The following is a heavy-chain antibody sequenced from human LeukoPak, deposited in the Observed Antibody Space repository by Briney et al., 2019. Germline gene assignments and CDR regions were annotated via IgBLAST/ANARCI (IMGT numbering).Heavy chain of an antibody. Sequence: SETLSLTCAVYGGSFSGYYWSWIRQPPGKGLEWIGEINHSGSTNYNPSLKSRVTISVDTSKNQFSLKLSSVTAADTAVYYCARGVELTMIVVVITPYFDYWGQGTLVTVSS. D-gene: IGHD3-22*01. CDR2: INHSGST. J-gene: IGHJ4*02. CDR1: GGSFSGYY. CDR3: ARGVELTMIVVVITPYFDY. V-gene: IGHV4-34*01.